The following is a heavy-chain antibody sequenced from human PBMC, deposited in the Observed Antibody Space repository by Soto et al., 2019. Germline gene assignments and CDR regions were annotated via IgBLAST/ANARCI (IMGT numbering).Heavy chain of an antibody. CDR2: ISGSGGST. Sequence: PGGSLRLSCAASGFTFSSYAMSWVRQAPGKGLEWVSAISGSGGSTYYADSVKGRFTISRDNSKNTLYLQMNSLRAEDTAVYYCAKGNYDILTGYARAFFFDYWGQGTLVTVSS. D-gene: IGHD3-9*01. CDR3: AKGNYDILTGYARAFFFDY. V-gene: IGHV3-23*01. J-gene: IGHJ4*02. CDR1: GFTFSSYA.